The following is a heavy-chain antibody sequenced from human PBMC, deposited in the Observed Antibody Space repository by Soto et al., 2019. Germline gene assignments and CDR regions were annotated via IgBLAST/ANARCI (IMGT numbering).Heavy chain of an antibody. V-gene: IGHV4-38-2*02. CDR2: IYHGCTT. CDR3: ARVHVMVVAGSTFAY. J-gene: IGHJ4*01. Sequence: PSETLSLTCTVSGGSIDSGDYYLSWIRHPPGKGPEWIASIYHGCTTFYNPSLKSRITISVHTSNNQFSLKLTSVTAADTAVYYCARVHVMVVAGSTFAYSGHGTLVTGSS. CDR1: GGSIDSGDY. D-gene: IGHD2-2*01.